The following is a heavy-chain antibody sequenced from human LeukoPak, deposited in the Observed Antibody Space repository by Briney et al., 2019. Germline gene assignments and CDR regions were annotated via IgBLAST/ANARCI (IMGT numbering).Heavy chain of an antibody. D-gene: IGHD3-22*01. J-gene: IGHJ4*02. CDR1: GFTFSSYW. Sequence: PGGSLRLSCAASGFTFSSYWMNWVRQAPGKGLEWVSYISDSGTTKSYADSVKGRFTISRDNAKNSMYLQMNSLRAEDTAVYYCVREGYYDSSGHLGVFDYWGQGTLVTVSS. CDR2: ISDSGTTK. V-gene: IGHV3-48*04. CDR3: VREGYYDSSGHLGVFDY.